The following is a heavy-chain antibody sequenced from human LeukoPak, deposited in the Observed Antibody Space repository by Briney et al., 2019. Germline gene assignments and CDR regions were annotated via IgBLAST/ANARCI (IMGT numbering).Heavy chain of an antibody. CDR1: GFTFSNYA. J-gene: IGHJ4*02. CDR3: ARAEGSGSSFDY. CDR2: IKQDGNEK. Sequence: GGSLRLSCAVSGFTFSNYAMSWVRQAPGKGLEWVANIKQDGNEKYYLDSVKGRFTTSRDNAKKSLYLQMNSLRAEDTAVYYCARAEGSGSSFDYWGQGTLVTVSS. V-gene: IGHV3-7*01. D-gene: IGHD3-10*01.